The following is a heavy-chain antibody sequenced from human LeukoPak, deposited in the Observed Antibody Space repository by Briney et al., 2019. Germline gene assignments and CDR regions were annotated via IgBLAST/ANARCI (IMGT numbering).Heavy chain of an antibody. CDR2: IYENGGTT. D-gene: IGHD2-21*01. Sequence: GGSLRLSCVGSGFTFRSHAMSWVRQAPERGLEFVSGIYENGGTTYYADSVKGRFSISRDNSKNTLYLQMDSLRGEDTAVYYCAKDFRIGYSAHFDYWGQGALVTVSS. CDR1: GFTFRSHA. J-gene: IGHJ4*02. CDR3: AKDFRIGYSAHFDY. V-gene: IGHV3-23*01.